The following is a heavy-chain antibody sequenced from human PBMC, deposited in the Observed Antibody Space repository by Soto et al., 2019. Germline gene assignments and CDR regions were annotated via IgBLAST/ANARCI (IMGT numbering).Heavy chain of an antibody. CDR1: GFKLDDYV. D-gene: IGHD3-10*01. Sequence: GGSLRLSCAGSGFKLDDYVMHWVRQAPGKGLEWVSGISWNSAYIGYADSVKGRFTISRDNAKNSLYLQMDSLRADDTAVYYCARDSGYGSGASANHYLDYWGHGTLVTVSS. V-gene: IGHV3-9*01. CDR3: ARDSGYGSGASANHYLDY. J-gene: IGHJ4*01. CDR2: ISWNSAYI.